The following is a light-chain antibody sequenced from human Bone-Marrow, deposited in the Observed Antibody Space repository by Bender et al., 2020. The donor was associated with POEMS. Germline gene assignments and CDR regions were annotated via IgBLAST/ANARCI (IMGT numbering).Light chain of an antibody. Sequence: QSVLTQPPSASGTPGQRVTISCSGGSSNIGAHAVNWYQHLPGTAPKLLIYSSHRRPSEVPDRFSGSRSGTSASLAISGLQSEDEADYYCAVWDDCANGWVFGGGTKLTVL. CDR3: AVWDDCANGWV. V-gene: IGLV1-44*01. J-gene: IGLJ3*02. CDR2: SSH. CDR1: SSNIGAHA.